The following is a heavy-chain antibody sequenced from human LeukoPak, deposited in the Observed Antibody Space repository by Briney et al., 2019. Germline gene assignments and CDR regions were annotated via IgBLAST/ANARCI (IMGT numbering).Heavy chain of an antibody. J-gene: IGHJ6*03. D-gene: IGHD2-2*01. Sequence: PSETLSLTCAVSGYSISSGYYWGWIRQPPGKGLEWIGSIYHSGSTYYNPSLKSRVTISVDTSKNQFSLKLSSVTAADTAVYYCARVPAASSGYYYYYYMDVWGKGTTVTVSS. CDR1: GYSISSGYY. V-gene: IGHV4-38-2*01. CDR2: IYHSGST. CDR3: ARVPAASSGYYYYYYMDV.